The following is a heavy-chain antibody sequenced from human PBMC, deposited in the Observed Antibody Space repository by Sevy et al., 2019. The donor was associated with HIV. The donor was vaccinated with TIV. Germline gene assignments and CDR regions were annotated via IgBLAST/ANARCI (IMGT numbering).Heavy chain of an antibody. J-gene: IGHJ3*02. D-gene: IGHD6-19*01. V-gene: IGHV4-39*01. Sequence: SETLSLTCTVSGGSISSSSYYWGWIRQPPGKGLEWIGGIYYSGSTYYNPSLKSRVTISVDTSKNQFSLKLSSVTAADTAVYYCARSMIAVAGIRVAFDIWGQGTMVTVSS. CDR1: GGSISSSSYY. CDR3: ARSMIAVAGIRVAFDI. CDR2: IYYSGST.